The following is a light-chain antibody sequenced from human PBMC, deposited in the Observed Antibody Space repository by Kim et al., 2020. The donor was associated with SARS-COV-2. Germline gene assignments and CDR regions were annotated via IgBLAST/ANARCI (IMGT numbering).Light chain of an antibody. J-gene: IGKJ4*01. Sequence: EIELTQSPATLSSSVGERVTITCRASQGISNYLAWYQQKPGKVPKLLIYAAPTLQSGVPSPFTGSGSVTDVTLIIRSMQPVDVATYYCQKYNSAPLTLGAGTKVDIK. CDR1: QGISNY. V-gene: IGKV1-27*01. CDR2: AAP. CDR3: QKYNSAPLT.